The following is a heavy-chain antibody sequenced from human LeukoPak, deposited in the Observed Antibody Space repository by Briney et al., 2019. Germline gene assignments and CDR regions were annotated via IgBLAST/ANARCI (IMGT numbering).Heavy chain of an antibody. CDR3: AKDSRNGITIFGVPRSGLYYFDY. CDR2: ISGSGGST. V-gene: IGHV3-23*01. CDR1: GFIVSSNY. Sequence: GGSLRLPCAASGFIVSSNYMSWVRQAPGKGLEWVSAISGSGGSTYYADSVKGRFTTSRDNSKNTLYLQMNSLRAEDTAVYYCAKDSRNGITIFGVPRSGLYYFDYWGQGTLVTVSS. J-gene: IGHJ4*02. D-gene: IGHD3-3*01.